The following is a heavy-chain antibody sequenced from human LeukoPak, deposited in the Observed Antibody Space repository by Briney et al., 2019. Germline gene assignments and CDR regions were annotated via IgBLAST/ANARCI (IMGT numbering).Heavy chain of an antibody. Sequence: PGRSPKLSCAASGFTFSSYGMHWVRQAPGKGLDWVAVIRNDGSNKYYADFVKGGFTISRDNSNNTLYLQMNSLRAEDTAVYYCARVLGSSSWSNPFDYWGQGTLVTVSS. CDR2: IRNDGSNK. J-gene: IGHJ4*02. V-gene: IGHV3-33*01. D-gene: IGHD6-13*01. CDR1: GFTFSSYG. CDR3: ARVLGSSSWSNPFDY.